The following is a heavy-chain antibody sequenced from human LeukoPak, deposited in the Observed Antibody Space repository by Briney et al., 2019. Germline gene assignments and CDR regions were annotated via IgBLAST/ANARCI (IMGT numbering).Heavy chain of an antibody. V-gene: IGHV3-48*01. D-gene: IGHD2-15*01. CDR2: ISSTGGTI. J-gene: IGHJ3*02. CDR3: ARGYSRAAFDI. CDR1: GFTFSDYL. Sequence: GGSLRLSCVGSGFTFSDYLMNWVRQAPGKGLEWVSFISSTGGTIYYADAVKGRFTVSRDNAKNSLLLQMNSLRAEDTALYYCARGYSRAAFDIWGQGTMVTVSS.